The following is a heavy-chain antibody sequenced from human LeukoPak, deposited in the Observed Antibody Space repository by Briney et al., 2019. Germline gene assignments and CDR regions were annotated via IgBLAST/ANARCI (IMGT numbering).Heavy chain of an antibody. V-gene: IGHV3-23*01. J-gene: IGHJ4*02. D-gene: IGHD3-22*01. CDR2: ISGSGGST. Sequence: GGSLRLSCVASGFTFSNYDMIWVRQAPGKGLEWVSIISGSGGSTYYGDSVKGRFTISRDNSKNTLYLQMNSLKTEDTAVYYCMFGSGSYDSSDFDYWGQGTLVTVSS. CDR1: GFTFSNYD. CDR3: MFGSGSYDSSDFDY.